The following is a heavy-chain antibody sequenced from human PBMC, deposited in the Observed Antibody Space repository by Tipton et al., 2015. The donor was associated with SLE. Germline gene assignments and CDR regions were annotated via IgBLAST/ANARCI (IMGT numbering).Heavy chain of an antibody. D-gene: IGHD5-12*01. V-gene: IGHV4-38-2*01. J-gene: IGHJ4*02. CDR3: ASLYSGYDSYYFDY. CDR2: INHSGST. Sequence: TLSLTCAVSGYSISSGYYWGWIRQPPGKGLEWIGEINHSGSTNYNPSLKSRVTISVDTSKNQFSLKLSSVTAADTAVYYCASLYSGYDSYYFDYWGQGTLVTVSS. CDR1: GYSISSGYY.